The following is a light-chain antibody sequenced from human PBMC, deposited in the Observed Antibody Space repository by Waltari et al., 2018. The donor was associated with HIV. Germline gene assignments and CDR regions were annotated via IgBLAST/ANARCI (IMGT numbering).Light chain of an antibody. CDR1: SSDVGGYNY. V-gene: IGLV2-8*01. J-gene: IGLJ2*01. CDR2: EVS. Sequence: QSALTQPPSASGSPGQSVTISCTGTSSDVGGYNYVPWYQQHPGKAPKRMIYEVSKRPSGVPDRFSGSKSGNTASLTVSGLQAEDEADYYCSSYAGSNNFVVFGGGTKLTVL. CDR3: SSYAGSNNFVV.